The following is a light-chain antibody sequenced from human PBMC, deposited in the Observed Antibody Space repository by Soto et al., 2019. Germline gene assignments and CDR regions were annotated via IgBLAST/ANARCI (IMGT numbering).Light chain of an antibody. CDR2: AAS. Sequence: DIQMTQSQSSLSASVGDRVTITCRASQSISTYLNWYQQKPGKAPKLLIYAASSLLSGVPSRFSGSESGTDFTLTITSLQPEDFANYYCQQPYSTPFTFGPGNKVDI. CDR1: QSISTY. J-gene: IGKJ3*01. CDR3: QQPYSTPFT. V-gene: IGKV1-39*01.